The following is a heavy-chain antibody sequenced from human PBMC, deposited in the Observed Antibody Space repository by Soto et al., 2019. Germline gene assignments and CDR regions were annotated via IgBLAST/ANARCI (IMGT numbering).Heavy chain of an antibody. V-gene: IGHV1-18*01. CDR3: ARVRADILSGSYELRCFDP. CDR2: ISAYNGNT. Sequence: GASAKVSCEECGVGIGSYGSSWVGKGTRQGLEGRGWISAYNGNTNYAQKLQGRVTMTTDTSTSTAYMELRSLRSDDTAVYYCARVRADILSGSYELRCFDPSGQRTLVTVSS. D-gene: IGHD3-9*01. CDR1: GVGIGSYG. J-gene: IGHJ5*02.